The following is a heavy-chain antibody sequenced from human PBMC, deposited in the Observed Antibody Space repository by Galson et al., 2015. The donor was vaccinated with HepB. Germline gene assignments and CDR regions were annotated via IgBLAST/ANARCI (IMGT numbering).Heavy chain of an antibody. Sequence: SLRLSCAASGFTFSIYSMNWVRQAPGRGLEWVSSISSNSSYRYYADSVKGRFTISRDNAKNSLYLQMNSLRAEDTAVYYCARGGVLGYYQSMNWGQGTLVTVSS. CDR3: ARGGVLGYYQSMN. J-gene: IGHJ4*02. V-gene: IGHV3-21*01. CDR2: ISSNSSYR. D-gene: IGHD2-15*01. CDR1: GFTFSIYS.